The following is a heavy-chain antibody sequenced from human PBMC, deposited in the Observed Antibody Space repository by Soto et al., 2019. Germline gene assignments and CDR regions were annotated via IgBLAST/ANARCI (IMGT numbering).Heavy chain of an antibody. J-gene: IGHJ6*02. CDR1: GFTFSGSA. CDR2: IRSKANSYAT. Sequence: GGSLRLSCAASGFTFSGSAMHWVRHASWKGLEWVGRIRSKANSYATAYAASVKGRFTISRDDSKNTAYLQMNSLRTEDTAVYYCTRHISAGLVDVWGQGTTVTVSS. V-gene: IGHV3-73*01. CDR3: TRHISAGLVDV. D-gene: IGHD6-13*01.